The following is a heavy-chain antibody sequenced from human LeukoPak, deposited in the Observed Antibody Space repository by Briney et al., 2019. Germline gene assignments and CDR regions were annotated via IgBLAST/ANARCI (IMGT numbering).Heavy chain of an antibody. CDR3: AKGSGINHYHWIDP. J-gene: IGHJ5*02. CDR2: ISGSGYST. Sequence: PGGSLRLSCAASGFTFSNYAMSWVRQAPGKGLEWVSSISGSGYSTYYADSVKGRFTISRDNSKNTLYLQMDSLRAEDTALYYCAKGSGINHYHWIDPWGQGTLVTVSS. D-gene: IGHD1-14*01. CDR1: GFTFSNYA. V-gene: IGHV3-23*01.